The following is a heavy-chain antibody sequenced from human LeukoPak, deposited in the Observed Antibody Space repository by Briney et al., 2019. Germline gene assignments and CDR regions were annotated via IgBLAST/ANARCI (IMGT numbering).Heavy chain of an antibody. Sequence: PGRSLRLSCAASGFTFSSYAMHWVRQAPGKGLEWVALISYDGSNKYYADSVKGRFTISRDNSKNTLYLQMNSLRAEDTAVYYCATGYCSGGSCYDYWGQGTLVTVSS. CDR1: GFTFSSYA. D-gene: IGHD2-15*01. CDR3: ATGYCSGGSCYDY. CDR2: ISYDGSNK. V-gene: IGHV3-30-3*01. J-gene: IGHJ4*02.